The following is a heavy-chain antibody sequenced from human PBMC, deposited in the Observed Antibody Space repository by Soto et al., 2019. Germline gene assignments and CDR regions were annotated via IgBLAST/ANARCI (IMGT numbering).Heavy chain of an antibody. CDR2: IKSKTDGGTT. J-gene: IGHJ6*02. D-gene: IGHD3-3*01. CDR3: TTVFWSGYYVGNYYYGMDV. CDR1: GFTFSNAW. V-gene: IGHV3-15*01. Sequence: GGSLRLSCAASGFTFSNAWMSWVRQAPGKGLEWVGRIKSKTDGGTTDYAAPVKGRFTISRDDSKNTLYLQMNSLKTEDTAVYYCTTVFWSGYYVGNYYYGMDVWGQGTTVTVSS.